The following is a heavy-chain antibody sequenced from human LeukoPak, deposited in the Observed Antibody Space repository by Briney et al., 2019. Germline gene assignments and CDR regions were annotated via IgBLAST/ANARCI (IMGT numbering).Heavy chain of an antibody. CDR1: SDSISTYY. CDR2: THTSGTT. Sequence: PSETLSLTCTVSSDSISTYYWSWIRQPAGKGLEWIGRTHTSGTTYYNPSLKSRVTISVDTSKNQFSLKLSSVTAADTAVYYCALLGYCSSTSCFRPPFYFDYWGQGTLVTVSS. CDR3: ALLGYCSSTSCFRPPFYFDY. J-gene: IGHJ4*02. V-gene: IGHV4-4*07. D-gene: IGHD2-2*01.